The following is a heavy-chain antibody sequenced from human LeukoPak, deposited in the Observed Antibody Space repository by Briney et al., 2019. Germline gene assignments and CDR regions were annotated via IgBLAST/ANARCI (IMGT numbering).Heavy chain of an antibody. J-gene: IGHJ4*02. V-gene: IGHV1-2*02. CDR3: ARGSFIAVAGTADY. Sequence: ASVKVSCKASGYTFTGYYMHWVRQAPGQGLEWMGWINPNSGGTNYAQKFQGRVTMTRDTSISTAYMELSRLRSDDTAVYYCARGSFIAVAGTADYWGQGTLVTVSS. D-gene: IGHD6-19*01. CDR1: GYTFTGYY. CDR2: INPNSGGT.